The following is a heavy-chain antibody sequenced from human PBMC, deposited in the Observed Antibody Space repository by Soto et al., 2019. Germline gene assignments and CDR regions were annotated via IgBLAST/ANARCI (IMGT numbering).Heavy chain of an antibody. CDR2: IIPIFGTA. Sequence: SVKVSCKASGVTFSSYAISWVRQAPGQGLEWMGGIIPIFGTANYAQKFQGRVTITADESTSTAYMELSSLRSEDTAVYYCARDILTGYHFYYYYGMDVWGQGNTVTVSS. D-gene: IGHD3-9*01. J-gene: IGHJ6*02. CDR1: GVTFSSYA. CDR3: ARDILTGYHFYYYYGMDV. V-gene: IGHV1-69*13.